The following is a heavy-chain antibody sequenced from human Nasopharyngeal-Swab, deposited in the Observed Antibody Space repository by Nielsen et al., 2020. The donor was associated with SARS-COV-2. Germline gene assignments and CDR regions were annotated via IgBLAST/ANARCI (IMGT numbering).Heavy chain of an antibody. CDR1: GYTFSSHT. Sequence: ASVKVSCKASGYTFSSHTMHWVRQAPGQRLEWMGWINAGNGNTKYSQKFQGRVTITRDTSASTAYMQLSSLRSEDTAVYYCARDGRNDGGFYSYYMDVWGKGTTVTVSS. CDR3: ARDGRNDGGFYSYYMDV. CDR2: INAGNGNT. V-gene: IGHV1-3*01. D-gene: IGHD1-1*01. J-gene: IGHJ6*03.